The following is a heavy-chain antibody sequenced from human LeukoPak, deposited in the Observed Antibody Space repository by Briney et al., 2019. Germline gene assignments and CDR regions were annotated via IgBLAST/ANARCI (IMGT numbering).Heavy chain of an antibody. Sequence: GGSLRLSCAASGFTFSSYAMHWVRQAPGKGLEWVAVISDVGRYKYYADSVKGRFTISRDNSKSTLYLQVNSLRTEDTAVYYCAKERNPSSTGGAFDIWGQGTMVTVSS. CDR2: ISDVGRYK. J-gene: IGHJ3*02. V-gene: IGHV3-30*18. D-gene: IGHD1-14*01. CDR3: AKERNPSSTGGAFDI. CDR1: GFTFSSYA.